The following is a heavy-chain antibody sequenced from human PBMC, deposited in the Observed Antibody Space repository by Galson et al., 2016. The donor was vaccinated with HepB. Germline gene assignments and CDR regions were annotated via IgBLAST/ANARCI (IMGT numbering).Heavy chain of an antibody. CDR3: ARDLLVSIFGVVTKRHYGMDV. CDR2: VYYNGNT. Sequence: TLSLTCSVSGGSIDSGDYYWTWVRQAPGKGLEWIGYVYYNGNTYCNPSLKSRVSMSIDTSKSQFSLKMRSVSAADTAVYFCARDLLVSIFGVVTKRHYGMDVWGHGTTVTVSS. D-gene: IGHD3-3*02. J-gene: IGHJ6*02. V-gene: IGHV4-30-4*01. CDR1: GGSIDSGDYY.